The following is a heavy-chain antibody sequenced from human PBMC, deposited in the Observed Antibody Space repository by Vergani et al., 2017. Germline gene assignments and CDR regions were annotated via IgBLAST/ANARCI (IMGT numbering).Heavy chain of an antibody. V-gene: IGHV1-69*06. Sequence: QVQLVQSGAEVKKPGSSVKVSCKASGGTFSSYAISWVRQAPGQGLEWMGGIIPIFCTANYAQKFQGRVTSTADKSTSTAYMELSSLRSEDTAVYYCASLASSSSGYYSDYWGQGTLVTVSS. CDR3: ASLASSSSGYYSDY. CDR2: IIPIFCTA. D-gene: IGHD3-22*01. J-gene: IGHJ4*02. CDR1: GGTFSSYA.